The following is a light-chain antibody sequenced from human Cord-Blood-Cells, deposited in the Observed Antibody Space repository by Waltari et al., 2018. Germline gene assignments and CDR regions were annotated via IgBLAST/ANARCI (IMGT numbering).Light chain of an antibody. Sequence: DIVMTQSPLSLPVTPGEPASISCRSSQSLLHSNGYNYLDVYLQKPGQSPQLLIYLGSNRASGVPDRFSGSGSGTDFTLKISRVEAEDVGVYYCMQALQTPFTFGPGTKVDIK. CDR3: MQALQTPFT. V-gene: IGKV2-28*01. CDR1: QSLLHSNGYNY. CDR2: LGS. J-gene: IGKJ3*01.